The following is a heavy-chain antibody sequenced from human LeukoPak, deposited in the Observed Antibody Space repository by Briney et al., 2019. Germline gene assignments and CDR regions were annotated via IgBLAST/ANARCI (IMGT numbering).Heavy chain of an antibody. CDR2: INPNSGGT. V-gene: IGHV1-2*02. J-gene: IGHJ3*02. D-gene: IGHD2-15*01. CDR3: ARDRGYCSGGSCFDAFDI. Sequence: ASVKVSCKASGYTFTGYYMHWVRRAPGQGLEWMGCINPNSGGTNYAQKFQGRVTMTRDTSISTAYMELSRLRSDDTAVYYCARDRGYCSGGSCFDAFDIWGQGTMVTVSS. CDR1: GYTFTGYY.